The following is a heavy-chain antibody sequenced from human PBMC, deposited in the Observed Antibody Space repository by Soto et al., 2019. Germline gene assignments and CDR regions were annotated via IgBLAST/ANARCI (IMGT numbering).Heavy chain of an antibody. D-gene: IGHD6-19*01. J-gene: IGHJ4*02. V-gene: IGHV1-46*01. CDR2: INPSGGST. CDR3: ARAGQWSSGMDV. Sequence: ASVKVSCKTSAYTFTSYYMHWVRQSPGQGLEWMGIINPSGGSTSYAQKFQGRVTMTRDTSTSTVYMELSSLRSEDTAVYYCARAGQWSSGMDVWGQGTLVTVSS. CDR1: AYTFTSYY.